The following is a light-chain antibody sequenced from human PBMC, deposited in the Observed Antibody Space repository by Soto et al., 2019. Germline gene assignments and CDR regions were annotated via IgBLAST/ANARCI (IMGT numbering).Light chain of an antibody. CDR3: QQCAHSPLT. CDR2: DAS. J-gene: IGKJ4*01. Sequence: EIVLTQSPGTLSLSPGERATLSCRASQSVDNNYLAWFQQKPGQAPRLLIDDASRRATGIPDRFSGSGSGTVFTLTISRLEPEDFAVYYCQQCAHSPLTFGGGTKVEIK. CDR1: QSVDNNY. V-gene: IGKV3-20*01.